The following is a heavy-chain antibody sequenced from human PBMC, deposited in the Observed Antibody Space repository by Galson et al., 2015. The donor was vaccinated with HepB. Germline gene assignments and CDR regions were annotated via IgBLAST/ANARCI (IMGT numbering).Heavy chain of an antibody. D-gene: IGHD3-10*01. CDR3: AREGILWFGELLYAFDI. V-gene: IGHV1-18*04. CDR1: GYTFTSYG. CDR2: ISAYNGNT. Sequence: SVKVSCKASGYTFTSYGISWVRQAPGQGLEWMGRISAYNGNTNYAQKLQGRVTMTTDTSTSTAYMELRSLRSDDTAVYYCAREGILWFGELLYAFDIWGQGTMVTVSS. J-gene: IGHJ3*02.